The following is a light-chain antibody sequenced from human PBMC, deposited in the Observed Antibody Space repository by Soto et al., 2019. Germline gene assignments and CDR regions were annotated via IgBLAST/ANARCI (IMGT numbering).Light chain of an antibody. CDR2: SNN. Sequence: QSVLTQPPSASGTPGQRVTISCSGSSSNIGSYIVNWYQQLPGTAPKLLMYSNNERPSGVPDRFSGSKSGTSASLAISGLXXXXEADYYCAAWDDSLNGYVFGTGTKLTVL. CDR3: AAWDDSLNGYV. J-gene: IGLJ1*01. CDR1: SSNIGSYI. V-gene: IGLV1-44*01.